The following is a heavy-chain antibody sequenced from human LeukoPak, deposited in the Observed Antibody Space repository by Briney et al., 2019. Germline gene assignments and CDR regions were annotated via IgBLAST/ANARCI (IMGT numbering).Heavy chain of an antibody. Sequence: GASVKVSCKASGYTFTGYYMHWVRRAPGQGLEWMGWINPNSGGTNYAQKFQGRVTMTRDTSISTAYMELSRLRSDDTAVYYCARDSSSWYGSVWFDPWGQGTLVTVSS. J-gene: IGHJ5*02. CDR3: ARDSSSWYGSVWFDP. CDR1: GYTFTGYY. CDR2: INPNSGGT. V-gene: IGHV1-2*02. D-gene: IGHD6-13*01.